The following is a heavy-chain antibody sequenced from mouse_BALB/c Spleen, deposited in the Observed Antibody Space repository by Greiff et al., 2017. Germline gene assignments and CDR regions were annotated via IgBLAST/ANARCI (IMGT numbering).Heavy chain of an antibody. D-gene: IGHD1-1*01. J-gene: IGHJ1*01. CDR2: ISNGGGST. Sequence: EVQLVESGGGLVQPGGSLKLSCAASGFTFSSYTMSWVRQTPEKRLEWVAYISNGGGSTYYPDTVKGRFTISRDNAKNTLYLQMSSLKSEDTAMYYCARKGYYGSSNWYFDVWGAGTTVTVSS. V-gene: IGHV5-12-2*01. CDR1: GFTFSSYT. CDR3: ARKGYYGSSNWYFDV.